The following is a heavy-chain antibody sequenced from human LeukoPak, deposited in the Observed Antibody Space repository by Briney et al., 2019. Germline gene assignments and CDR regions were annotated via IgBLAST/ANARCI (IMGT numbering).Heavy chain of an antibody. J-gene: IGHJ3*02. D-gene: IGHD3-22*01. Sequence: GASVKVSCKASGYTFTSYGISWVRQAPGQGLEWMGWISAYNGNTNYAQKLQGRVTMTTDTSTSTAYMELRSLRSDDTAVYYCARGYYDSSGYYYDAFDIWGQGTMVTVSS. CDR3: ARGYYDSSGYYYDAFDI. V-gene: IGHV1-18*01. CDR1: GYTFTSYG. CDR2: ISAYNGNT.